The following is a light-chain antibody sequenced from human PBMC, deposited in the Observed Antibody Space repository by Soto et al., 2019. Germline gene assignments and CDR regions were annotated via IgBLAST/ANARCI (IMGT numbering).Light chain of an antibody. CDR3: QQYVDSPYT. V-gene: IGKV3-20*01. CDR1: QSLSRNY. CDR2: GAS. J-gene: IGKJ2*01. Sequence: EILLTQSPDTLSLSPGESATLSCRASQSLSRNYLAWFQHKPGQPPRLLIYGASTRATGIPDRFSGSGSGTDFTLNISRLEPEDFAVFFCQQYVDSPYTFGQGTKLEVK.